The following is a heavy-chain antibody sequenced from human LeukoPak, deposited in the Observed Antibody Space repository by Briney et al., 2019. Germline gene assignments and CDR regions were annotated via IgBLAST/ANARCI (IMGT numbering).Heavy chain of an antibody. V-gene: IGHV4-34*01. CDR3: ARAPGTTFDY. Sequence: SETLSLTCAVYGGSFSGYYWSWIRQSPGKGLEWIGEINHSGSTNYNPSLKSRVTISVDTSKNQFSLKLTSVTAADTAVYYCARAPGTTFDYWGHGNMVTVSS. J-gene: IGHJ4*01. CDR2: INHSGST. CDR1: GGSFSGYY. D-gene: IGHD4-17*01.